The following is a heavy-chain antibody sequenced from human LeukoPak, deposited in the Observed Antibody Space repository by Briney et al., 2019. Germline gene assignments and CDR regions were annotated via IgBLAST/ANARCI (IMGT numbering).Heavy chain of an antibody. Sequence: GASVKVSYKASGYIFTDYYLHWVRQAPGQGLEWMGWINPNGGGREYAQKFQGRVNMTRDTAISTAYMELSSLTFDDTAIYYCAKVGYFYGSGSQTGGYLDYWGQGTLVTVSS. V-gene: IGHV1-2*02. J-gene: IGHJ4*02. CDR1: GYIFTDYY. CDR3: AKVGYFYGSGSQTGGYLDY. CDR2: INPNGGGR. D-gene: IGHD3-10*01.